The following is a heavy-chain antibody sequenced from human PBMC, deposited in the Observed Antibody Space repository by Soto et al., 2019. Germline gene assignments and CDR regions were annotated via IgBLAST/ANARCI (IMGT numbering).Heavy chain of an antibody. D-gene: IGHD3-22*01. CDR1: GFTFSSYG. V-gene: IGHV3-30*18. J-gene: IGHJ4*02. CDR2: ISYDGSNK. Sequence: GGSLRLSCAASGFTFSSYGMHWVRQAPGKGLEWVAVISYDGSNKYYADSVKGRFTISRDNSKNTLYLQMNSLRAEDTAVYYCAKDLATMIVVAAFDYWGQGTLVTVS. CDR3: AKDLATMIVVAAFDY.